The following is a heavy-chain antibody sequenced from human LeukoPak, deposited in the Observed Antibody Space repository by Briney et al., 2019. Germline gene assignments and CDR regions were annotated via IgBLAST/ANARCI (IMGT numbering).Heavy chain of an antibody. V-gene: IGHV3-48*02. CDR2: IKSDSSTI. J-gene: IGHJ4*02. D-gene: IGHD3-22*01. Sequence: GGSLRLSCAASGFTFSTYSMNWVRQAPGKGLEWVSYIKSDSSTIYYADSVKGRFTIARDNAKNSLYLQMNSLRDEDTAVYYCARDSYGSSGYYYVSDYWGQGTLVTVSS. CDR1: GFTFSTYS. CDR3: ARDSYGSSGYYYVSDY.